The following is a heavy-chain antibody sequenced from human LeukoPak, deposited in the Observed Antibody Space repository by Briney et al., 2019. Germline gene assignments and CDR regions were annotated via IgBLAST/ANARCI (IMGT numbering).Heavy chain of an antibody. V-gene: IGHV3-7*01. CDR3: GRLARNAWYAVDY. Sequence: PGGSLRLSCAASDFTFSFYWMTWVRQAPGAGLEWVAHILPDGSEKYYLDSVKGRVTISRDNPTNSLYLQINSLRAEDTALYYCGRLARNAWYAVDYWGQGTLVTVSS. J-gene: IGHJ4*02. D-gene: IGHD6-19*01. CDR2: ILPDGSEK. CDR1: DFTFSFYW.